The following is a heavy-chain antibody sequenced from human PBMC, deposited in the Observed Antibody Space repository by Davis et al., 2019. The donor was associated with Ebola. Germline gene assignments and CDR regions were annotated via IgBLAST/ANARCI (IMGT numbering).Heavy chain of an antibody. Sequence: SVKVSCKASGYTFTSYYMHWVRQTPGQGLDWMGIINPSGGSTSYAQKFQGRVTMTRDTSTSTVYMELSSLRSEDTAVYYCARVGSLTTAVGPYYYYYGMDVWGQGTTVTVSS. V-gene: IGHV1-46*01. D-gene: IGHD4-23*01. J-gene: IGHJ6*02. CDR2: INPSGGST. CDR3: ARVGSLTTAVGPYYYYYGMDV. CDR1: GYTFTSYY.